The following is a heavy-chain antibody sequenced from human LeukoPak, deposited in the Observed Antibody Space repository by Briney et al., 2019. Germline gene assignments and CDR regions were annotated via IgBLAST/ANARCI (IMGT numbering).Heavy chain of an antibody. Sequence: PGGSLRLSCVASGFTFSSYWMTWVRQAPGKGLEWVADINQDGSEKKYVDSVTGRFTISRDNAKNSLFLQMNSLRADDTAVYYCARDWSPANYGDYYFDSWGQGTLVTVSS. V-gene: IGHV3-7*01. D-gene: IGHD4-17*01. CDR1: GFTFSSYW. CDR2: INQDGSEK. CDR3: ARDWSPANYGDYYFDS. J-gene: IGHJ4*02.